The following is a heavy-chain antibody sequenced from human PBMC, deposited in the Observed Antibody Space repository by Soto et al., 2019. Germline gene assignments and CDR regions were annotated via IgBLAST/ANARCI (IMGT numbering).Heavy chain of an antibody. D-gene: IGHD1-7*01. CDR1: GGSISSSSYY. CDR3: ARVKELAGTRKNRRHWFDP. CDR2: IYYSGST. J-gene: IGHJ5*02. V-gene: IGHV4-31*03. Sequence: PSDTXSLTCTVSGGSISSSSYYWSWIRQHPGKGLEWIGYIYYSGSTYYNPSLKSRVTISVDTSKNQFSLKLGSVTAADTAVYYCARVKELAGTRKNRRHWFDPWGQGTLVTVSS.